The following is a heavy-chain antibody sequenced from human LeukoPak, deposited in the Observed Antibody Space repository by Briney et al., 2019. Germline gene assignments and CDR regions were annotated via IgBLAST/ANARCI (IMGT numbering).Heavy chain of an antibody. CDR3: ASHYDILTGSRYYYYGMDV. CDR1: GGTFSSYA. Sequence: GASVKVSCKASGGTFSSYAISWVRQAPGQGLKWMGGIIPIFGTANYAQKFQGRVTITADESTSTAYMELSSLRSEDTAVYYCASHYDILTGSRYYYYGMDVWGQGTTVTVSS. D-gene: IGHD3-9*01. V-gene: IGHV1-69*01. J-gene: IGHJ6*02. CDR2: IIPIFGTA.